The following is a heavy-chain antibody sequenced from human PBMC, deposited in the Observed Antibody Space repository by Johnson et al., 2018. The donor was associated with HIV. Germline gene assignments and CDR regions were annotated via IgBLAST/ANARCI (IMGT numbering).Heavy chain of an antibody. CDR3: ARDGNDGSPGNDAFDI. CDR2: ISYDGSNK. V-gene: IGHV3-30*03. J-gene: IGHJ3*02. Sequence: QVQLVESGGGVVKPGRSLRLSCAASGFTFSSYGMHWVRQAPGKGLEWVAVISYDGSNKYYADSVKGRFTISRDNSKNTLYLQMNSLRAEDTAVYYCARDGNDGSPGNDAFDIWGQGTMVAVSS. CDR1: GFTFSSYG. D-gene: IGHD1-14*01.